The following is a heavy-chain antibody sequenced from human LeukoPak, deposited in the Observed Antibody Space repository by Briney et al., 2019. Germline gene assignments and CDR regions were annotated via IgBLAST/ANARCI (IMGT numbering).Heavy chain of an antibody. D-gene: IGHD6-6*01. Sequence: GGSLRLSCAASGFTFSSYWMSWVRQAPGKGLEWVANIKQDGSEKYYVDSVKGRFTISRDNAKNSLYLQMNSLRAEGTAVYYCARDSLAAARPYYFDYWGQGTLVTVSS. J-gene: IGHJ4*02. CDR2: IKQDGSEK. V-gene: IGHV3-7*01. CDR3: ARDSLAAARPYYFDY. CDR1: GFTFSSYW.